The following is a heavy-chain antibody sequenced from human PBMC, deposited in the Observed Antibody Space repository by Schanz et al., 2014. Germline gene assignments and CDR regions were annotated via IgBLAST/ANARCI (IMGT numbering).Heavy chain of an antibody. Sequence: EVQLVESGGDLVQPGGSLRLSCSASGFTFSTFAMHWVRQAPGKGLEWLSYISDSGTYTNYADSVKGRFTISRDNAKSSLYLQMNSLRVEDTAVYYCARIGGSVFDYWAQGTLVNVSS. CDR1: GFTFSTFA. CDR3: ARIGGSVFDY. J-gene: IGHJ4*02. V-gene: IGHV3-21*05. CDR2: ISDSGTYT. D-gene: IGHD3-10*01.